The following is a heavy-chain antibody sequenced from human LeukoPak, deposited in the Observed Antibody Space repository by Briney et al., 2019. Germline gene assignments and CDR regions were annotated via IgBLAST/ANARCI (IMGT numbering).Heavy chain of an antibody. Sequence: GGSLRLSCAASGFTFSSSWMHWVRQAPGKGLMWVSRINSDGSSTTYADSVKGRFTISRDNAENTLYLQVNSLRAEDTAVYYCARLAAAGHSDFWGQGALVAVSS. V-gene: IGHV3-74*01. CDR2: INSDGSST. CDR3: ARLAAAGHSDF. CDR1: GFTFSSSW. J-gene: IGHJ4*02. D-gene: IGHD6-13*01.